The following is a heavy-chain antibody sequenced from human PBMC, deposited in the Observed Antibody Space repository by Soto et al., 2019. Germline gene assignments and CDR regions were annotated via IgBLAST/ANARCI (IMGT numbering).Heavy chain of an antibody. CDR3: ACDRSRWGTQWLHFDH. J-gene: IGHJ4*02. V-gene: IGHV1-69*01. Sequence: QLHLVQSGAEVKKPGSSVKVSCKASGGTSTSDTISWVRQAPGQGLEWLGGIIPVFNTTTYAEKFRDRITFIADDSTRTVYMEVNSLRSDDTAGYFCACDRSRWGTQWLHFDHWGQGSLVTVSS. CDR1: GGTSTSDT. D-gene: IGHD5-12*01. CDR2: IIPVFNTT.